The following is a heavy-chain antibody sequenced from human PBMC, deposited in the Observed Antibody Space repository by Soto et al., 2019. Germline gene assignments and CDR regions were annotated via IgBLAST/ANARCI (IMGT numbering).Heavy chain of an antibody. V-gene: IGHV4-39*07. CDR1: GGSISSSSYY. Sequence: SETLSLTCTVSGGSISSSSYYWGWIRQPPGKGLEWIGSIYYSGSTYYNPSLKSRVTISVDTSKNQFSLKLSSVTAADAAVYYCARETEYSSSSAEYFQHWGQGTLVTVSS. J-gene: IGHJ1*01. CDR3: ARETEYSSSSAEYFQH. CDR2: IYYSGST. D-gene: IGHD6-6*01.